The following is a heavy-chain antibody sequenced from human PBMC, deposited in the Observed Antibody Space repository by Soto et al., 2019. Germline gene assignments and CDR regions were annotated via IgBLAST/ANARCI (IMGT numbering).Heavy chain of an antibody. CDR3: AKGVAHSDNCIPFEY. CDR1: GFSVSNNY. V-gene: IGHV3-53*01. J-gene: IGHJ4*02. CDR2: IYSGGGT. D-gene: IGHD1-1*01. Sequence: LKLSCAVSGFSVSNNYMTWFRQAPGKGLEWVSVIYSGGGTYYADSVKGRFTISRDNSENTLHLQMDSLRAEDTAVYYCAKGVAHSDNCIPFEYWGQGIMVTVSS.